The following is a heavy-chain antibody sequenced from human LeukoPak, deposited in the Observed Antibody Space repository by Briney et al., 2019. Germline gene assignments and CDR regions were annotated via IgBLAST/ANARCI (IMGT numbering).Heavy chain of an antibody. J-gene: IGHJ4*02. CDR2: ISSSSSAI. Sequence: GGSLRLSCAASGFTFRTYSMSWVRQAPGKGLEWVSFISSSSSAIYYADSVKGRFTISRDNAKNSLYLQMNSLRAEDTAVYYCAGGGTTWAKIDYWGQGTLVTVSS. CDR3: AGGGTTWAKIDY. V-gene: IGHV3-48*04. CDR1: GFTFRTYS. D-gene: IGHD1-7*01.